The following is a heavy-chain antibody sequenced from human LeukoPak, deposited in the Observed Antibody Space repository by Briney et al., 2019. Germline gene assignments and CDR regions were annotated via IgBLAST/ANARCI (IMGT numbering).Heavy chain of an antibody. J-gene: IGHJ4*02. CDR3: ARDYYYDSSGYYYPNAPDY. D-gene: IGHD3-22*01. CDR2: ISYDGSNK. CDR1: GFTFNNYA. Sequence: GRSLRLSCAASGFTFNNYAMHWVCQAPGKGLEWVAVISYDGSNKYYADSVKGRFTISRDNSKNTQYLQMNSLRAEDTAVYYCARDYYYDSSGYYYPNAPDYWGQGTLVTVSS. V-gene: IGHV3-30-3*01.